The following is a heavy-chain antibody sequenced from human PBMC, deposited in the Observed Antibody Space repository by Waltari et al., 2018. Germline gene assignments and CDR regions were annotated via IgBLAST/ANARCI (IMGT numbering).Heavy chain of an antibody. CDR3: ARIPGRGIVGAEDAFDI. V-gene: IGHV4-38-2*01. J-gene: IGHJ3*02. Sequence: QVQLQESGPGLVKPSETLSLTCAVSGYSISSGYYWGWIRQPPGKGLEWIGSIYHSGSTYDNPSRKSRVTISVDTSKNQFSLKLSSVTAADTAVYYCARIPGRGIVGAEDAFDIWGQGTMVTVSS. D-gene: IGHD1-26*01. CDR2: IYHSGST. CDR1: GYSISSGYY.